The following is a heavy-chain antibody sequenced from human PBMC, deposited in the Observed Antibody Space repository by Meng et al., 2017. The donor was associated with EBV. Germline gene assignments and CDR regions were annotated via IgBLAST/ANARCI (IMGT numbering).Heavy chain of an antibody. CDR2: ISAYNGNT. CDR1: GYTFTSYG. Sequence: QVQLVQSGAEVKKPGASVKVSCKASGYTFTSYGISWVRQAPGQGLEWMGWISAYNGNTNCAQKLQGRDTMTTDTSTSTAYMELMSLRSDDTAVYYCARDGRLYDTPSHFDYWGQGTLVTVSS. CDR3: ARDGRLYDTPSHFDY. D-gene: IGHD3-22*01. J-gene: IGHJ4*02. V-gene: IGHV1-18*01.